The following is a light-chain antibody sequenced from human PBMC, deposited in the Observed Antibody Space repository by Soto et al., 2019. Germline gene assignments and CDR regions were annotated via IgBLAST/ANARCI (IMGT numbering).Light chain of an antibody. V-gene: IGKV3-20*01. CDR1: QSVSSSF. CDR3: QQYGNAPLT. Sequence: EIVLTQSPGTLSLSPGERATLSCRASQSVSSSFLAWYQQKPGQAPRLLISGASSRATGIPDRFSGSGSGTDFTLTISRLEPEDVAVYYCQQYGNAPLTFGGGTKVEIK. CDR2: GAS. J-gene: IGKJ4*01.